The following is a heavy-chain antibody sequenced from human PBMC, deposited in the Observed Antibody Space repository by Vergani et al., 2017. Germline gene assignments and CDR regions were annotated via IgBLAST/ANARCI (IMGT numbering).Heavy chain of an antibody. CDR1: GGSISSGDYY. CDR2: IYYSGST. Sequence: QVQLQESGPGLVKPSQSLSLTCTVSGGSISSGDYYWTWIRQPPGKGLEWIGSIYYSGSTYYNPSLKSRVTISVDTSKNQFSLKLNSVTAADTAVYYCAGVYSGEDFDWLPDRQGAFDIWGQGTMVTVSS. V-gene: IGHV4-30-4*08. J-gene: IGHJ3*02. D-gene: IGHD3-9*01. CDR3: AGVYSGEDFDWLPDRQGAFDI.